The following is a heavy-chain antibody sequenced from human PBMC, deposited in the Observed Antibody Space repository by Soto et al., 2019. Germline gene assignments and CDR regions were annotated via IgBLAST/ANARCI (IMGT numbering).Heavy chain of an antibody. J-gene: IGHJ6*03. CDR1: GGSISSGGYY. V-gene: IGHV4-31*03. CDR2: IYYSGST. Sequence: QVQLQESGPGLVKPSQTLSLTCTVSGGSISSGGYYWSWIRQHPGKGLEWIGYIYYSGSTYYNPALKSRVTISVDTSKNKVSLKLSCVTAADTDVSYCAREIYPYCPNGLCHHGDYYMDVWGKGTTVTVSS. CDR3: AREIYPYCPNGLCHHGDYYMDV. D-gene: IGHD2-8*01.